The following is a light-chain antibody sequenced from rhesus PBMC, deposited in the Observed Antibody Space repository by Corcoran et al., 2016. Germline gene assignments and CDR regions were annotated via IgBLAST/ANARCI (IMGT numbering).Light chain of an antibody. CDR3: QHYGSREFT. J-gene: IGKJ3*01. CDR1: QSISNW. Sequence: DIQMTQSPSSLSASVGDTVTITCRASQSISNWFAWYHQKPGKAPNIVIYKASTLQTGVPSRFSGSVSGTDFTLTIRSLQSEDFATYYCQHYGSREFTFGPGTKLDIK. V-gene: IGKV1-22*01. CDR2: KAS.